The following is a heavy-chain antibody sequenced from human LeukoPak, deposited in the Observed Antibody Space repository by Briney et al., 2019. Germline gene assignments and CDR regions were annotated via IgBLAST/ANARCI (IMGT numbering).Heavy chain of an antibody. J-gene: IGHJ4*02. CDR1: GYTFPNYP. D-gene: IGHD2-2*02. CDR2: ISAYNSNT. CDR3: ARVAHCSTSTCYTADY. Sequence: GASVKVSCKASGYTFPNYPITWVRQAPGQGLEWMGWISAYNSNTNYAQKFQGRVTMTTDTSSSTAYMDLRSLRSDDTAVYYCARVAHCSTSTCYTADYWGQGTLVTVSS. V-gene: IGHV1-18*01.